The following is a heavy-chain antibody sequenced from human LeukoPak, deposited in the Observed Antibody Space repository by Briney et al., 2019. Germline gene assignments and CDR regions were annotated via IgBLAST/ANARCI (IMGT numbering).Heavy chain of an antibody. CDR2: INHSGST. J-gene: IGHJ6*04. V-gene: IGHV4-34*01. D-gene: IGHD2-2*01. CDR1: GGSFSGYY. Sequence: SETLSLTCAVYGGSFSGYYWSWIRQPPGKGLEWIGEINHSGSTNYNPSLKSRVTISVDTSKNQFSLKLSPVTAADTAVYYCARGSYQSPRYCSSTSCYYYGMDVWGKGTTVTVSS. CDR3: ARGSYQSPRYCSSTSCYYYGMDV.